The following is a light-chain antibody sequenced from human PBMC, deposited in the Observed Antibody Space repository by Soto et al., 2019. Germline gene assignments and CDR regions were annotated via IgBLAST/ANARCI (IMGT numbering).Light chain of an antibody. Sequence: EIVMTQSPATLSVSPGERATLSCRASQSVSSNLAWYQQKPGQAPRLLIYGASTRATGIPARFSGSGSGTEFILTIISLQSEDFAVYYCQQYNNWPLFGGGTKVEIK. J-gene: IGKJ4*01. CDR3: QQYNNWPL. CDR2: GAS. CDR1: QSVSSN. V-gene: IGKV3-15*01.